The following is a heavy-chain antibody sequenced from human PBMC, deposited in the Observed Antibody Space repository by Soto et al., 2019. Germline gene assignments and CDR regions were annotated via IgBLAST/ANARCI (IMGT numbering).Heavy chain of an antibody. D-gene: IGHD3-10*01. Sequence: PGGSLRLSCAASGFTFSSYGMHWVRQAPGKGLEWVAVISYDGSNKYYADSVKGRFTISRDNSKNTLYLQMNSLRAEDTAVYYCARDDRNYGSGSYYKGDAFDIWGQGTMVTVSS. CDR1: GFTFSSYG. CDR3: ARDDRNYGSGSYYKGDAFDI. CDR2: ISYDGSNK. J-gene: IGHJ3*02. V-gene: IGHV3-30*03.